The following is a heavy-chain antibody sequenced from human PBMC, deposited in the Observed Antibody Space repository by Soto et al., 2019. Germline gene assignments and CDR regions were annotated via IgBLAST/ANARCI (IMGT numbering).Heavy chain of an antibody. Sequence: XAILSLTCAVSGGSFTSNNWWTWVRQPPGQGLEWIGEIYRTGSTNYNPSLKSRVTISLDKSENQFSLKVTSLTAADTAVYYCASRDPGTSVDYWGQGTLVTVSS. CDR1: GGSFTSNNW. J-gene: IGHJ4*02. V-gene: IGHV4-4*02. CDR2: IYRTGST. D-gene: IGHD1-7*01. CDR3: ASRDPGTSVDY.